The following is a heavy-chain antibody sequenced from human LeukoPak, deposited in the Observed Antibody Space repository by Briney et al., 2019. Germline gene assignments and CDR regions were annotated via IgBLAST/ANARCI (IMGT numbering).Heavy chain of an antibody. J-gene: IGHJ4*02. CDR3: AKAFCSEKQCTLDS. Sequence: QTGGSLRLSCAASGFTFSAHYMDWVRQAPGKGLEWVGRIREKVNSYTTVYAASVKGRFTISRDDSTNSVFLQMNSLKTEDTAVYYCAKAFCSEKQCTLDSWGQGTLVTVSS. CDR1: GFTFSAHY. V-gene: IGHV3-72*01. D-gene: IGHD3-3*01. CDR2: IREKVNSYTT.